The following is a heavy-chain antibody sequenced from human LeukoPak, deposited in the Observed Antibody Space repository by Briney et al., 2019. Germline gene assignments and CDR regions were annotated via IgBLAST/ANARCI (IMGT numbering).Heavy chain of an antibody. J-gene: IGHJ4*02. CDR3: ARVGYSYGLGDY. CDR2: IASDGSST. CDR1: GFTFSSYW. Sequence: GGSLRLSCAASGFTFSSYWMNWVRQAPGKGLVWVSRIASDGSSTTYADSVKGRFSISRDNAKNTLYLQMNSLRAEDTAVYYCARVGYSYGLGDYWGQGTLVTVSS. D-gene: IGHD5-18*01. V-gene: IGHV3-74*01.